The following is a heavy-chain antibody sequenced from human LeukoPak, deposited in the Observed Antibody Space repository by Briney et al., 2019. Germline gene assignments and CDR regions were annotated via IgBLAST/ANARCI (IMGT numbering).Heavy chain of an antibody. CDR1: GFTFSTYG. V-gene: IGHV3-23*01. Sequence: GGSLRLSCAASGFTFSTYGMTWVRQDPGRGLECVSAISGSAARTFYADSVKGRFTISRDNSKNTLSLQMNSLRDEDTAVYYCAKRGLGSPESGKYYFDYWGQGTLVTVSS. D-gene: IGHD3-10*01. CDR3: AKRGLGSPESGKYYFDY. J-gene: IGHJ4*02. CDR2: ISGSAART.